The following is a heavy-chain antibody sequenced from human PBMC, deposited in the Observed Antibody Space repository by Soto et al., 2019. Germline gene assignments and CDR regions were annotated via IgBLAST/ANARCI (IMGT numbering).Heavy chain of an antibody. J-gene: IGHJ5*02. CDR1: GYTFINYG. Sequence: GASVKVSCKASGYTFINYGITWVRQAPGQGLEWMGWISGYNGNTNYAQKFQGRVTMTTDTSTSTAYMELRSLKSDDTAVYYCARDEVPAANWLDPWGQGSLVTVPQ. D-gene: IGHD2-2*01. CDR2: ISGYNGNT. V-gene: IGHV1-18*01. CDR3: ARDEVPAANWLDP.